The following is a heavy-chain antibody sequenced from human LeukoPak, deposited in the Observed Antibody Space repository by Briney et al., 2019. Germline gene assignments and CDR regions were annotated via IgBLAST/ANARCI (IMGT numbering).Heavy chain of an antibody. D-gene: IGHD1-26*01. V-gene: IGHV3-66*01. J-gene: IGHJ4*02. Sequence: PGGSLRLSCAASGFNFRDYHMSWIRQAPGKGLEWVSILFSGGSTYYADSVKGRFTTSRDNSKNTLYLQMNSLRAEDTAVYYCARCSGTYLFDYWGQGALVTVSS. CDR1: GFNFRDYH. CDR2: LFSGGST. CDR3: ARCSGTYLFDY.